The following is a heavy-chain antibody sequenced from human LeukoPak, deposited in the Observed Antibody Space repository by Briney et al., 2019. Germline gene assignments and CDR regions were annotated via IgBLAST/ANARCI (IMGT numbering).Heavy chain of an antibody. CDR1: GFTFSSYA. D-gene: IGHD2-2*01. CDR3: ARKSCSSTSARCSFDY. V-gene: IGHV3-7*01. J-gene: IGHJ4*02. Sequence: GGSLRLSCAASGFTFSSYAMSWVRQAPGKGLEWVANIRQDGSKIYYVDSVKGRFTISRDNAKNSLYLQMNNLRAEDTAVYYCARKSCSSTSARCSFDYWGQGTLVTVSS. CDR2: IRQDGSKI.